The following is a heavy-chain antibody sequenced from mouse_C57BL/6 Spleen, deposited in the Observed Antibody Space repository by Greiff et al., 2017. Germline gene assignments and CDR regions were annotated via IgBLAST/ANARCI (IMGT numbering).Heavy chain of an antibody. D-gene: IGHD2-5*01. Sequence: VQLQQSGAELVRPGASVKLSCKASGYTFTDYYINWVKQRPGQGLEWIARIYPGSGNTYYNEKFKGKATLTAEKSSSTAYMQLSSLTSEDSAVYFCARAYYSTRYFDVWGTGTTVTVSS. CDR3: ARAYYSTRYFDV. CDR2: IYPGSGNT. V-gene: IGHV1-76*01. J-gene: IGHJ1*03. CDR1: GYTFTDYY.